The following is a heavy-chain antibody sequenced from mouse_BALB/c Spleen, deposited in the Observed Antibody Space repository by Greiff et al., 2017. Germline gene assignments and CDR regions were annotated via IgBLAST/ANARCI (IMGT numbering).Heavy chain of an antibody. J-gene: IGHJ4*01. CDR3: ARFLYYYGSSYGYAMDY. D-gene: IGHD1-1*01. Sequence: EVKLMESGGGLVQPGGSRKLSCAASGFTFSSFGMHWVRQAPEKGLEWVAYISSGSSTIYYADTVKGRFTISRDNPKNTLFLQMTSLRSEDTAMYYCARFLYYYGSSYGYAMDYWGQGTSVTVSS. CDR1: GFTFSSFG. V-gene: IGHV5-17*02. CDR2: ISSGSSTI.